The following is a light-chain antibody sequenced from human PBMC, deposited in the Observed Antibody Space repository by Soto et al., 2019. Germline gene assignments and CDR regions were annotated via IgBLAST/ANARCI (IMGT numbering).Light chain of an antibody. CDR3: QQYENWPLT. Sequence: EIVFTQSPATLSLSPGERATLSCRASRDIKRYLAWYQQKPGQAPRLLIYDTSNRATGIPARFSGSGAGTDFNLTISSLQSEDFAVYYCQQYENWPLTFGGGAKVDIK. CDR1: RDIKRY. J-gene: IGKJ4*01. V-gene: IGKV3-11*01. CDR2: DTS.